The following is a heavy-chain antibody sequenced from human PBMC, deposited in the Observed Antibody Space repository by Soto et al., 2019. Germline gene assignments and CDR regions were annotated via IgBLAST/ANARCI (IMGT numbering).Heavy chain of an antibody. CDR2: ISYTGST. CDR3: ARDNLVGHSYGNQIHALDN. CDR1: GGSISNYY. Sequence: SETLSLTCIVSGGSISNYYYNWIRQPPGKGLEWIGYISYTGSTTYNPSLKSRVTISADKSKNQVSLKLSSVTAADTAVYYCARDNLVGHSYGNQIHALDNWGQGTKVTVSS. J-gene: IGHJ3*02. D-gene: IGHD5-18*01. V-gene: IGHV4-59*12.